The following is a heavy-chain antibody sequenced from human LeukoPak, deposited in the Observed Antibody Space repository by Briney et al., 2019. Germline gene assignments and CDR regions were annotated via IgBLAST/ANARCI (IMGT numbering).Heavy chain of an antibody. J-gene: IGHJ4*02. CDR2: IYYSGST. CDR1: GGSISSSSYY. V-gene: IGHV4-39*01. D-gene: IGHD3-10*01. Sequence: SETLSLTCTVSGGSISSSSYYWGWIRQPPGKGLEWIGSIYYSGSTYYNPSLKSRVTISVDTSKNQFSLKLSSVTAADTAVYYCARHRGSITTVRGVIGPGFDYWGQGTLVTVSS. CDR3: ARHRGSITTVRGVIGPGFDY.